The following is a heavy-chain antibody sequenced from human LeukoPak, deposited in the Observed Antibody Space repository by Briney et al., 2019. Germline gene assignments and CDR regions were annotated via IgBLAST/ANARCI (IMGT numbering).Heavy chain of an antibody. CDR3: ARARDFWSGKPVYYFDY. CDR2: IIPILGTA. D-gene: IGHD3-3*01. CDR1: GGTFSSYA. Sequence: ASVKVSCKASGGTFSSYAISWVRQAPGQGLEWMGGIIPILGTANYAQKFQGRVTITTDESTSTAYMELSSLRSEDTAVYYCARARDFWSGKPVYYFDYWAREPWSPSPQ. V-gene: IGHV1-69*05. J-gene: IGHJ4*02.